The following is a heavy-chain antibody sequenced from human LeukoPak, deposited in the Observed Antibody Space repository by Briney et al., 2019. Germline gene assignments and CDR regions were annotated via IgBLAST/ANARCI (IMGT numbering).Heavy chain of an antibody. Sequence: PGGSLRLSCEVSGFFFSNYSMNWVRQAPGKGLEWVSTISSSSSYIYYTDSVKGRFTISRDNAKNSLYLQMNSLRAEDTAVYYCAELGITMIGGVWGKGTTVTISS. D-gene: IGHD3-10*02. CDR2: ISSSSSYI. CDR3: AELGITMIGGV. J-gene: IGHJ6*04. V-gene: IGHV3-21*01. CDR1: GFFFSNYS.